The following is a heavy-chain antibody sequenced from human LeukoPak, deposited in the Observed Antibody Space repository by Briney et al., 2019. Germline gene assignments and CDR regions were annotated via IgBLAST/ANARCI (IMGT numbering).Heavy chain of an antibody. CDR2: INPGGTET. Sequence: HPGGPLRLPCAASGFSQSTYWVTWVRQATGTGLEGVANINPGGTETYYVEPEKGRFTISRDNDKNLVYAQMNSQRAEDSAVYHCGQVVYVAGVDLWGQGTLVTVSS. CDR1: GFSQSTYW. D-gene: IGHD6-19*01. J-gene: IGHJ4*02. CDR3: GQVVYVAGVDL. V-gene: IGHV3-7*01.